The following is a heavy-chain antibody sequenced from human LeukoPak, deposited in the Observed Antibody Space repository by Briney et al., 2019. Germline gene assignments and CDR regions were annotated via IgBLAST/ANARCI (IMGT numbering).Heavy chain of an antibody. CDR2: MNPNSGDT. CDR1: GYTFTGYY. V-gene: IGHV1-2*06. Sequence: GASVKVSCKASGYTFTGYYVHWVRQAPGQGLEWMGRMNPNSGDTNYAQKFQGRVTMTRDTSISTAYMELSRLRSDDTAVYYCARDYCGGDCFPDYWGQGTLVTVSS. D-gene: IGHD2-21*02. CDR3: ARDYCGGDCFPDY. J-gene: IGHJ4*02.